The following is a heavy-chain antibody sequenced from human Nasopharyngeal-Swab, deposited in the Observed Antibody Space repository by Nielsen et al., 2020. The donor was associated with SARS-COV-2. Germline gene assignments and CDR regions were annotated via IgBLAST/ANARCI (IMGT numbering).Heavy chain of an antibody. D-gene: IGHD3-10*01. CDR3: ARGRRVVRGVIITNYYYYYYMDV. J-gene: IGHJ6*03. CDR2: INHSGST. V-gene: IGHV4-34*01. Sequence: WIRQPPGKGLGWIGEINHSGSTNYNPSLKSRVTISVDTSKNQFSLKLSSVTAADTAVYYCARGRRVVRGVIITNYYYYYYMDVWGKGTTVTVSS.